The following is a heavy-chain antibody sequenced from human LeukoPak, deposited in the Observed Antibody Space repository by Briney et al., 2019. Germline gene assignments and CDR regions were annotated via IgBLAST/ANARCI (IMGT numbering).Heavy chain of an antibody. CDR3: ARYDDYGDYGPLHYGMDV. Sequence: GGSLRLSCAASGFTFSSYWMSWVRQAPGKGLEWVAVISYDGSNKYYADSVKGRFTISRDNSKNTLYLQMNSLRAEDTAVYYCARYDDYGDYGPLHYGMDVWGQGTTVTVSS. D-gene: IGHD4-17*01. CDR1: GFTFSSYW. CDR2: ISYDGSNK. J-gene: IGHJ6*02. V-gene: IGHV3-30*03.